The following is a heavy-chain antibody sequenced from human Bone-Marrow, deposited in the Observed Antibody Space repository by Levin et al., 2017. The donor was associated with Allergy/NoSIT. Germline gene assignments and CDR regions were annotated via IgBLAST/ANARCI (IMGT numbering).Heavy chain of an antibody. CDR3: ASGYDSTNLNDY. Sequence: SGGSLRLSCAASGFTFSSYAMHWVRQAPGKGLEWVAVISYDGSNKYYADSVKGRFTISRDNSKNTLYLQMNSLRAEDTAVYYCASGYDSTNLNDYWGQGTLVTVSS. D-gene: IGHD5-12*01. CDR1: GFTFSSYA. CDR2: ISYDGSNK. J-gene: IGHJ4*02. V-gene: IGHV3-30-3*01.